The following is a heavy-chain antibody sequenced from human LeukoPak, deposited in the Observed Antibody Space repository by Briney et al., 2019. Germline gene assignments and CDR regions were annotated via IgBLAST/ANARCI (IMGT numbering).Heavy chain of an antibody. J-gene: IGHJ4*02. CDR2: ISANTGKT. V-gene: IGHV1-18*01. D-gene: IGHD6-13*01. CDR3: AKVAGDRMDY. CDR1: GYTFATYG. Sequence: ASVKVSSKASGYTFATYGLCWVRQAPGHGLEWMGWISANTGKTDYARKFQGRVTMTTDTSTSTAYMELRSLRPDDTAVYYCAKVAGDRMDYWGQGTLLTVSS.